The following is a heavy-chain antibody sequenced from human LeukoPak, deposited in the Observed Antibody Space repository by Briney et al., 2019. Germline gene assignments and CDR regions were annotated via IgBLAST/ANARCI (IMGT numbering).Heavy chain of an antibody. CDR3: ARVSEWLRGYYYYYGMDV. Sequence: SETLSLTCTVSGGSISSYYWSWIRQPAGKGLEWIGRIYTSGSTNYNPFLKSRVTMSVDTSKNQFSLKLSSVTAADTAVYYCARVSEWLRGYYYYYGMDVWGQGTTVTVSS. CDR2: IYTSGST. CDR1: GGSISSYY. D-gene: IGHD3-3*01. J-gene: IGHJ6*02. V-gene: IGHV4-4*07.